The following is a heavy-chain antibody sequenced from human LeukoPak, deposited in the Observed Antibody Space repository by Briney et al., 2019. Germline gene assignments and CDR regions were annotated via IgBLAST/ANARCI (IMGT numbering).Heavy chain of an antibody. J-gene: IGHJ4*02. CDR1: GFTFDDYA. CDR2: ISWNSGSI. Sequence: GGSLRLSCAASGFTFDDYAMHWVRQAPGKGLEWVSGISWNSGSIGYADSVKGRFTISRDNAKNSLYLQMNSLRAEDTALYYCAKVMGAYVDTASGDYWGQGTLVTVSS. V-gene: IGHV3-9*01. D-gene: IGHD5-18*01. CDR3: AKVMGAYVDTASGDY.